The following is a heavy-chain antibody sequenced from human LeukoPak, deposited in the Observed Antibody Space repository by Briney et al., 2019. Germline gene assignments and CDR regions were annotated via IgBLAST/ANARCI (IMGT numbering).Heavy chain of an antibody. CDR3: SKAGDTNYYRYGDY. V-gene: IGHV3-23*01. J-gene: IGHJ4*02. D-gene: IGHD5-18*01. CDR1: GFTFSSYA. CDR2: ISGSGGST. Sequence: GGSLRLSCAASGFTFSSYAMSWVRQAPGKGLEWVSAISGSGGSTYYADSVKGRFTISRDNAKNTLYLQMNNLRGEDTALYYCSKAGDTNYYRYGDYWGQGTLVTVSS.